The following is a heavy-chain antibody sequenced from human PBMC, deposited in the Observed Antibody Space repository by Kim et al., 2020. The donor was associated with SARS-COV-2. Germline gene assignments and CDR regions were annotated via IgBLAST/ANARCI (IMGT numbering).Heavy chain of an antibody. CDR3: TPKWGYPAGMDV. CDR2: IRSKANSYAT. V-gene: IGHV3-73*01. Sequence: GGSLRLSCAASGFTFSGSAMHWVRQASGKGLEWVGRIRSKANSYATAYAASVKGRFTISRDDSKNTAYLQMNSLKTEDTAVYYCTPKWGYPAGMDVWGQGTTVTVSS. D-gene: IGHD2-15*01. J-gene: IGHJ6*02. CDR1: GFTFSGSA.